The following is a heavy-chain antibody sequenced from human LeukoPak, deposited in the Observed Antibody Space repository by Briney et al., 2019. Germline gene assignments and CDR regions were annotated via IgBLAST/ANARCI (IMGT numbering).Heavy chain of an antibody. V-gene: IGHV3-15*07. Sequence: PGGSLRLSCAASGFTFSDAWMSWVRQAPGKGLEWVGRIKSKIDGGTIDYAAPVNGRFTISRDDSKNTLYLQMNSLQTEDTAVYYCIRFWFGYWGQGTLVTVSP. CDR1: GFTFSDAW. D-gene: IGHD3-3*01. CDR2: IKSKIDGGTI. J-gene: IGHJ4*02. CDR3: IRFWFGY.